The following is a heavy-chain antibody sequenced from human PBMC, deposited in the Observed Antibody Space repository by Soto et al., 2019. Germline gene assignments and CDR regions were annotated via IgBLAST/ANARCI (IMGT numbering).Heavy chain of an antibody. CDR1: GFTFSSYG. Sequence: QVHLVESGGGVVQPGRSLRLSCAASGFTFSSYGMHWVRQAPGKGLEWVAVMSNDGTSRFYADSVKGRFTISRDNSKNTLYLQMNSLRAEDTAMYYCAKVRVKDYYYYAMDVWGQGNTVTVSS. CDR3: AKVRVKDYYYYAMDV. CDR2: MSNDGTSR. V-gene: IGHV3-30*18. J-gene: IGHJ6*02.